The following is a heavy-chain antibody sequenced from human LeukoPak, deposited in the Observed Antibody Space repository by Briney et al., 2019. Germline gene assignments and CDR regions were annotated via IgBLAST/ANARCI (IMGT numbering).Heavy chain of an antibody. V-gene: IGHV4-39*07. CDR2: IYYSGGN. CDR3: ARGPYYFDS. J-gene: IGHJ4*02. Sequence: PSETLSLTCTVSGGSISSSGYYWGWIRQPPGKGLEWIGSIYYSGGNYYNPSLNSRVTIPVDTFKKQFSLRLSSVTAADTAVYYCARGPYYFDSWGPGTMVTVSS. CDR1: GGSISSSGYY.